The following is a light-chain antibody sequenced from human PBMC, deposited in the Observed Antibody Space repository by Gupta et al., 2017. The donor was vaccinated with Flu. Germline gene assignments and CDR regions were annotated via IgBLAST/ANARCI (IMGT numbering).Light chain of an antibody. CDR3: QTWDTGIWV. V-gene: IGLV4-69*01. CDR2: INSDGNH. CDR1: PGPRSYA. Sequence: QPVLTQSPSASASLGASLKPTCPLSPGPRSYAIAWHQQQPEQGPRFLMKINSDGNHTTGDGIRDLFSGSSSVAERDLTISSLQAEDEGDYYCQTWDTGIWVFGGGTKLTVL. J-gene: IGLJ2*01.